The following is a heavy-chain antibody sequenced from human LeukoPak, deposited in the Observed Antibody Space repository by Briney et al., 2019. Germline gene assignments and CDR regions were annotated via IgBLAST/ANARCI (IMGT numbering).Heavy chain of an antibody. CDR3: ARSTFGGVIGPGAFDI. V-gene: IGHV3-21*01. Sequence: AGGSLRLSCAASGFTFSSYSMNWVRQAPGKGLEWVSSISSSSSYIYYADSVKGRFTISRDNAKNSLYLQMNSLRAEDTAVYYCARSTFGGVIGPGAFDIWGQGTMVTVSS. J-gene: IGHJ3*02. D-gene: IGHD3-16*02. CDR2: ISSSSSYI. CDR1: GFTFSSYS.